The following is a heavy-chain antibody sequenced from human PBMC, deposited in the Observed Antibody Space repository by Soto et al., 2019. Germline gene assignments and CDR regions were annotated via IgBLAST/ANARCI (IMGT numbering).Heavy chain of an antibody. J-gene: IGHJ4*02. CDR1: GFTFSSYG. V-gene: IGHV3-33*06. CDR2: IWSDGSNK. CDR3: AKDPYYYDSSGYYYADY. D-gene: IGHD3-22*01. Sequence: GGSLILSYAPSGFTFSSYGMHWVRQAPGTGLEWVAVIWSDGSNKYYAESVKGRFTISRDNSKNTLYLQINNLRAEDTAVYYCAKDPYYYDSSGYYYADYWGQGP.